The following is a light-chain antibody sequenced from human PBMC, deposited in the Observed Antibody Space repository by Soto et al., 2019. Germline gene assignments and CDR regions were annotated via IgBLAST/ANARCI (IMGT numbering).Light chain of an antibody. V-gene: IGKV1-5*01. CDR2: DAS. CDR3: QHRV. CDR1: QDISTW. J-gene: IGKJ5*01. Sequence: DIQMTQSPSTLFASVGDRVTITCRASQDISTWLAWYQQRPGKAPHLLIYDASRLQSGVPSRFTGSGSGTEFTLTVSSLQPDDFATYYCQHRVFGPGTRLEIK.